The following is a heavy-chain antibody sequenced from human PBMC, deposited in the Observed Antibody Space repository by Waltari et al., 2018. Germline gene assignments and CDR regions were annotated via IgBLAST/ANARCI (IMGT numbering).Heavy chain of an antibody. CDR3: ARALSSSWYGASLDY. D-gene: IGHD6-13*01. Sequence: QVQLVQSGAEVKKPGASVKVSSQASGYTFTSYDIRWVRQAPGQGLEWMGWMNPNSGNTGYAQKFQGRVTITRNTSISTAYMELSSLRSEDTAVYYCARALSSSWYGASLDYWGQGTLVTVSS. J-gene: IGHJ4*02. CDR1: GYTFTSYD. V-gene: IGHV1-8*03. CDR2: MNPNSGNT.